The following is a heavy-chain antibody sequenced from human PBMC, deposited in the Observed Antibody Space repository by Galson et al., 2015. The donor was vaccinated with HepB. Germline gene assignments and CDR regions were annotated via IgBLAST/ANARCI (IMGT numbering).Heavy chain of an antibody. D-gene: IGHD5-24*01. CDR1: GFSFNKAW. CDR2: MRSKIDGGTT. Sequence: SLRLSCAASGFSFNKAWMSWVRQAPGRGLEWVGRMRSKIDGGTTDYAAPVKGRFIISRDDSKNTLYPQMNSLKIEDTAVYYCSTVGDGDYYNGMDVWGQGTTVIVSS. CDR3: STVGDGDYYNGMDV. J-gene: IGHJ6*02. V-gene: IGHV3-15*01.